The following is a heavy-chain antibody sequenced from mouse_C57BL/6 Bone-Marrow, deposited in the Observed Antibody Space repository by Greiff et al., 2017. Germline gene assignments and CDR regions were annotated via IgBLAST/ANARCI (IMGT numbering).Heavy chain of an antibody. Sequence: EVKLVESGGGLVQPGESLKLSCESNEYEFPSHDMSWVRKTPEKRLELVAAINSDGGSTYYPDTMERRFIISRDSTKKTLYLQMSSLRSEDTALYYWARQGDGYYGAMDYWGQGTSVTVSS. J-gene: IGHJ4*01. CDR1: EYEFPSHD. CDR3: ARQGDGYYGAMDY. V-gene: IGHV5-2*01. CDR2: INSDGGST. D-gene: IGHD2-3*01.